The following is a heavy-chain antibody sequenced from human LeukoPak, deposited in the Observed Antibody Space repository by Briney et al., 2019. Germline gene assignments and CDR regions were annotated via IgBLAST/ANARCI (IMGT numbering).Heavy chain of an antibody. CDR2: INPSGGNT. V-gene: IGHV1-46*01. CDR1: RYTFTTYY. D-gene: IGHD3-22*01. CDR3: ASQYYYSITGYKGSFDY. J-gene: IGHJ4*02. Sequence: EASVKVSCKASRYTFTTYYMHWVRQAPGQGLEWVGIINPSGGNTSYAQRFQGRVTMTRDTSTSTVYMELSSLRSEDTAVYYCASQYYYSITGYKGSFDYWGQGTLVTVSS.